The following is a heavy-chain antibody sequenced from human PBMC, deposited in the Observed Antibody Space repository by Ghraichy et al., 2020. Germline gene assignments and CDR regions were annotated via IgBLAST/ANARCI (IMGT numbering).Heavy chain of an antibody. J-gene: IGHJ4*02. CDR1: GFTFSTYE. V-gene: IGHV3-48*03. D-gene: IGHD4-17*01. CDR3: ARDALRGGDSLDY. Sequence: GGSLSLSCVASGFTFSTYEMNWVRQAPGKGLEWVSSISDSGSVIYSADSVKGRFTISRDNAKNSLYLQMNSLRAEATAVYYCARDALRGGDSLDYWGKGT. CDR2: ISDSGSVI.